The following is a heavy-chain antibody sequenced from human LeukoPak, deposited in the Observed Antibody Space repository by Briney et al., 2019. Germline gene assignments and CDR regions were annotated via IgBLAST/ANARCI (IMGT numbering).Heavy chain of an antibody. J-gene: IGHJ5*02. V-gene: IGHV1-18*01. CDR3: ARADLGYCSSTSCYSGNWFDP. Sequence: ASVKASCKASGYTFTSYGISWVRQAPGQGLEWMGWISAYNGNTDYAQKLQGRVTMTTDTSTSTAYMELRSLRSDDTAVYYCARADLGYCSSTSCYSGNWFDPWGQGTLVTVSS. CDR2: ISAYNGNT. D-gene: IGHD2-2*01. CDR1: GYTFTSYG.